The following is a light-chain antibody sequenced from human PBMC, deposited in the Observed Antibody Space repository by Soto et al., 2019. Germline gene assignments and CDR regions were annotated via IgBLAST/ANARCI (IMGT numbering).Light chain of an antibody. Sequence: QMTQTTYSLSASVGDRVTITCQASQNINNYLNWYQQKPGRAPKLLIYDASNLEAGVPSRFRGSGSGTDFTFTISRLQPEDIATYYCQQYENRPTFGQGTRLEI. CDR2: DAS. V-gene: IGKV1-33*01. J-gene: IGKJ5*01. CDR3: QQYENRPT. CDR1: QNINNY.